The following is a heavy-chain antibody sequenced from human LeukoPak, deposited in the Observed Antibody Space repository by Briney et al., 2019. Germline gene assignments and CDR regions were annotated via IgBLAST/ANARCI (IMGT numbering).Heavy chain of an antibody. CDR2: VSDGGGTT. D-gene: IGHD3-10*01. V-gene: IGHV3-21*01. CDR1: GFTFSNYG. Sequence: GGSLRLSCAASGFTFSNYGMHWVRQAPRKGLEWVSTVSDGGGTTYYADSVNGRFTISRDNAKNSLYLQMSSLRAEDTAVYSCARIKEYGFDIWGQGTMVTVSS. CDR3: ARIKEYGFDI. J-gene: IGHJ3*02.